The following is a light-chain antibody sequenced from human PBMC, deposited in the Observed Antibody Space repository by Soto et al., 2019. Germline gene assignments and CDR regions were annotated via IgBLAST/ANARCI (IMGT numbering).Light chain of an antibody. CDR3: QQYNTFSLT. V-gene: IGKV1-5*01. CDR1: QTISTW. CDR2: ASS. J-gene: IGKJ4*01. Sequence: DIQMTQSPSTLSASVGDRVTITCRASQTISTWLAWYQQKPGKAPKVLIFASSTLDGGVPSRFSGRRSVTDFTLHISSLQPSDIATSDCQQYNTFSLTFGGGTKVEI.